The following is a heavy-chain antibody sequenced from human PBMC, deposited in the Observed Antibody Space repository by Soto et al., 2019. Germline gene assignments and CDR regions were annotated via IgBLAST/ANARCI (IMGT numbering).Heavy chain of an antibody. CDR1: GGSINSYW. D-gene: IGHD3-10*01. Sequence: LSLTCSVSGGSINSYWWSWIRQPAGKGLEWIGRVHSSGTTDYNPSLNSRATMSVETSKNQFSLKLSSVTAADTAVYYCARDIGSFAYGEGYWGQGIQVTVSS. J-gene: IGHJ4*02. CDR3: ARDIGSFAYGEGY. CDR2: VHSSGTT. V-gene: IGHV4-4*07.